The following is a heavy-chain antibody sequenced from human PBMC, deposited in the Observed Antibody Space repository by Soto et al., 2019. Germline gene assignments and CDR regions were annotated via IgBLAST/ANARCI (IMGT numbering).Heavy chain of an antibody. CDR1: GFSLSTSGVG. J-gene: IGHJ5*02. D-gene: IGHD2-15*01. Sequence: SGPRLVNPTQTLTLTCTFSGFSLSTSGVGVGWIRQPPGKALEWLALIYWNDDKRYSPSLKSRLTITKDTSKNQVVLTMTNMDPVDTATYYCAHWHVVVAAPGLNWFDPWGQGTLVTVSS. CDR2: IYWNDDK. CDR3: AHWHVVVAAPGLNWFDP. V-gene: IGHV2-5*01.